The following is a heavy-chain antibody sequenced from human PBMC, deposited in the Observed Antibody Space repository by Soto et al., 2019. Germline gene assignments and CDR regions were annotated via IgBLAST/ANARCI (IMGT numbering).Heavy chain of an antibody. CDR2: ISSDGSDK. CDR1: VFTFSNFG. V-gene: IGHV3-30*18. Sequence: GGSLRLSCAASVFTFSNFGMHWVRQAPGKGLEWVAVISSDGSDKYYSDSVKGRFTISRDNSKNTLFLQMNSLRVEDTAVYYCAKGSEVARQELDYWGQGTLVTVS. CDR3: AKGSEVARQELDY. J-gene: IGHJ4*02. D-gene: IGHD2-15*01.